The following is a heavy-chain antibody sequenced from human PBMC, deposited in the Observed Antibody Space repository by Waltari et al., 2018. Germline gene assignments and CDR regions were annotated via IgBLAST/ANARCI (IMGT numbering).Heavy chain of an antibody. D-gene: IGHD2-8*02. CDR2: VHHGGRA. CDR1: GYSISSAYF. J-gene: IGHJ4*02. CDR3: AKSLYTGSVSYMLTDV. V-gene: IGHV4-38-2*02. Sequence: QVQLQESGPGLVKPSETLSLTCTVSGYSISSAYFWGWIRQPPGKGLEWIGSVHHGGRAYYNPPLQRRVTISVDTTRGQGSLKLSSVTAADTAVYYCAKSLYTGSVSYMLTDVWGLGTLVTVSS.